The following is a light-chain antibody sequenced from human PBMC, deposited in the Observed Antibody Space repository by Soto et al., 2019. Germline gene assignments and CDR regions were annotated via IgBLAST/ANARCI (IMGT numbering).Light chain of an antibody. CDR3: SSYAGINNFVV. V-gene: IGLV2-8*01. J-gene: IGLJ3*02. CDR2: EVN. Sequence: QSALTQPPSASGSPGQSVTISCTGTSSDVGAYNFVSWYQQHPGKAPQLMIYEVNKRPSGVPDRFSGSKSANTASLTVSGLQAEDEADYYCSSYAGINNFVVFGGGTKLTVL. CDR1: SSDVGAYNF.